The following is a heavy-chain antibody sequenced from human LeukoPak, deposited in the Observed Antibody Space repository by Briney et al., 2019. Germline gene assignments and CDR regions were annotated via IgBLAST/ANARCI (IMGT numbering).Heavy chain of an antibody. CDR1: GFTVSSNY. Sequence: GGSLRLSCAASGFTVSSNYMSWVRQAPGKGLEWVSVIYSGGSTYYADSVKGRFTISRDNSKNTLYLQMNSLRAEDTAVYYCAKPAQCYDFWSGYGYWGQGTLVTVSS. CDR3: AKPAQCYDFWSGYGY. V-gene: IGHV3-66*04. D-gene: IGHD3-3*01. J-gene: IGHJ4*02. CDR2: IYSGGST.